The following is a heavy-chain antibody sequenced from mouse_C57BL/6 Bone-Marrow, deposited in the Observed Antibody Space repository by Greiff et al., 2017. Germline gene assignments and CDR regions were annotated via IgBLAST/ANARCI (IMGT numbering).Heavy chain of an antibody. D-gene: IGHD1-1*01. J-gene: IGHJ1*03. CDR2: INPSTGGT. CDR1: GYSFTGYY. CDR3: AREDYYYGSSLYWYFDV. Sequence: VQLKQSGPELVKPGASVKISCKASGYSFTGYYMNWVKQSPEKSLEWIGEINPSTGGTTYNQKFKAKATLTVDKSSSTAYMQLKSLTSEDSAVYYCAREDYYYGSSLYWYFDVWGTGTTVTVSS. V-gene: IGHV1-42*01.